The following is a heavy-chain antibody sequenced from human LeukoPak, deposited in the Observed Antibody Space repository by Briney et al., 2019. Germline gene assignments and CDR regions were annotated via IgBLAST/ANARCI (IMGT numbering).Heavy chain of an antibody. CDR2: IYYSGST. J-gene: IGHJ4*02. CDR3: ARDRGYSNAYDFDY. Sequence: SETLSLTCTVSGGSIDSYYWSWVRQPPGKGLEWIGYIYYSGSTNYNPSLKSRVTISVDTSKNQFSLKVNSVTAAGTAVYYCARDRGYSNAYDFDYWGQGILVTVSS. D-gene: IGHD5-18*01. V-gene: IGHV4-59*01. CDR1: GGSIDSYY.